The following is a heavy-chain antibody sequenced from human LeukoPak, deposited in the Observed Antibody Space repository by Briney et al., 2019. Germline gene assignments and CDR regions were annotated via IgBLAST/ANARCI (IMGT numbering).Heavy chain of an antibody. V-gene: IGHV1-46*01. D-gene: IGHD3-3*01. CDR1: GYTFTSYY. Sequence: ASVKVSCKASGYTFTSYYMHWVRQAPGQGLEWMGIINPSGGSTSYAQKFQGRVTMTRDMSTSTVYMELSSLRSEDTAVYYCARGRDITIFGVVWFTHENYMDVWGKGTTVTVSS. CDR3: ARGRDITIFGVVWFTHENYMDV. J-gene: IGHJ6*03. CDR2: INPSGGST.